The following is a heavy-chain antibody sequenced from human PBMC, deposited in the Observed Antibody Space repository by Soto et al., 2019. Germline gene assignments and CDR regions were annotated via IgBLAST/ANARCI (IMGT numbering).Heavy chain of an antibody. CDR3: AAGGGLPRYY. CDR2: IYHSGST. D-gene: IGHD5-12*01. Sequence: QLQLQESGSGLVKPSQTLSLTCAVSGGSISSGGYSWSWIRQPPGKGLEWIGYIYHSGSTYYNPSTKRRATISVDRSNNQFSLKLSSVAAADTAVYYCAAGGGLPRYYWGQGTLVTVSS. CDR1: GGSISSGGYS. V-gene: IGHV4-30-2*01. J-gene: IGHJ4*02.